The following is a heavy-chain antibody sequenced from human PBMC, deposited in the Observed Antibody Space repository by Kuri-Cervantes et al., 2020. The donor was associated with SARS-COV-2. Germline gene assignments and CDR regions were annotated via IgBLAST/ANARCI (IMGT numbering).Heavy chain of an antibody. J-gene: IGHJ3*01. V-gene: IGHV4-31*01. CDR2: IYNSGSK. CDR3: ARESTYTFDF. D-gene: IGHD2-2*02. Sequence: SETLSLTCSVSGGSFSSGGFFWSWVRQHPGKGLEWIGFIYNSGSKYYNPSLKSQVTISIDTSKNQFSLRLTSVTAADTAVYYCARESTYTFDFWGQGTLVTVSS. CDR1: GGSFSSGGFF.